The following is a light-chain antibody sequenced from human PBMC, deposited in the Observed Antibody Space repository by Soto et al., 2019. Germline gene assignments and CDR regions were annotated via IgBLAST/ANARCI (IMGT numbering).Light chain of an antibody. J-gene: IGKJ4*01. CDR2: DAS. CDR1: QSVRNNF. V-gene: IGKV3-20*01. CDR3: QQYGRSPDT. Sequence: EIVLTQSPGTLSLSPGERATLSCRASQSVRNNFLAWYQQKPGQAPRVLIYDASSRATGIPDRFSGGGSGTAFTLIVSRLEPEDFAVYYCQQYGRSPDTFGGGTKVEIK.